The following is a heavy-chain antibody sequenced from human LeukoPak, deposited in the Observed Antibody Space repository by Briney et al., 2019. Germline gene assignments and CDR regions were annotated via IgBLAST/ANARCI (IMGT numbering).Heavy chain of an antibody. Sequence: ASVTVSFTASGYSFTNNLIHWGRHRPGQGLERMSKINPGSGSATYAQKFQGRVTVTRDMSTNTVYMELSSLRSEDTAVYYCARDYTKNWCVDYWGQGTLVTVSS. V-gene: IGHV1-46*01. CDR2: INPGSGSA. CDR1: GYSFTNNL. J-gene: IGHJ4*02. D-gene: IGHD2-8*02. CDR3: ARDYTKNWCVDY.